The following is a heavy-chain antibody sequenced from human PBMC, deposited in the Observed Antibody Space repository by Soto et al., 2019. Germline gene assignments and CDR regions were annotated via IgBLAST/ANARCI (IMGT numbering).Heavy chain of an antibody. V-gene: IGHV4-31*03. Sequence: QVQLQESGPGLVKPSQTLSLTCTVSGASISSGRYYWTWIRQHPGKGLEWIGYILYTGSTYSNPSLTSRVTISVDTSMNQFSLRLSSVTAADTAVYYCARRISTGNYYPFAYLGQGTLVTVSS. CDR3: ARRISTGNYYPFAY. J-gene: IGHJ4*02. D-gene: IGHD3-9*01. CDR2: ILYTGST. CDR1: GASISSGRYY.